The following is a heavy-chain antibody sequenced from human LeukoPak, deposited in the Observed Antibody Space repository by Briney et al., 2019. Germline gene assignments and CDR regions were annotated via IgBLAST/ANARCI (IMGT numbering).Heavy chain of an antibody. CDR1: GFTVSSNY. D-gene: IGHD3-10*01. CDR3: ARRWFGEDDAFDI. Sequence: GGSLRLSYAASGFTVSSNYMSWVRQAPGKGLEWVSVIYSGGSTYYADSVKGRFTISRDNSKNTLYLQMNSLRAEDTAVYYCARRWFGEDDAFDIWGQGTMVTVSS. V-gene: IGHV3-66*01. J-gene: IGHJ3*02. CDR2: IYSGGST.